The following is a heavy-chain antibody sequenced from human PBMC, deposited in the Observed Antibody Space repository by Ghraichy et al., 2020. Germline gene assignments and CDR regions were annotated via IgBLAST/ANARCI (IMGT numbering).Heavy chain of an antibody. J-gene: IGHJ3*02. CDR2: ISSSSTI. CDR3: AGLLRLSGYSYGAACEI. V-gene: IGHV3-48*02. Sequence: WVSYISSSSTIYYADSVKGRFTISRDNAKNSLYLQMNSLRDEDTSVYYCAGLLRLSGYSYGAACEIWG. D-gene: IGHD5-18*01.